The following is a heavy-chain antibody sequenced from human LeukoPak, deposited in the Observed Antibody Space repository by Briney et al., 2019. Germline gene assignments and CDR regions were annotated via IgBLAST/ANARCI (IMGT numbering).Heavy chain of an antibody. CDR3: AKDLSMAVTGSPFDY. J-gene: IGHJ4*02. Sequence: GGSLRLSCAASGFTFSSYAMSWVRQAPGKGLEWVSGISGSGGSTHYADSVRGRFTVSRDNSKSTLYLQMNSLRAEDTAVYYCAKDLSMAVTGSPFDYWGQGTLVTVSS. CDR1: GFTFSSYA. V-gene: IGHV3-23*01. CDR2: ISGSGGST. D-gene: IGHD6-19*01.